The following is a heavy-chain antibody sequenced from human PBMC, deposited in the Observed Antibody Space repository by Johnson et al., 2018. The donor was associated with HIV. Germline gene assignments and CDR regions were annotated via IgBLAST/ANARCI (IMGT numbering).Heavy chain of an antibody. Sequence: QVQLVESGGGLVQPGGSLRLSCAASGFTFSSYWMSWVRQAPGKGLEWVAFIRYDGSNKYYADSVKGRFTISRDNSKNTLYLQMNSLRAEDTAVYYCARGYGVVIALLDAFDIWGQGTMVTVSS. V-gene: IGHV3-30*02. CDR2: IRYDGSNK. D-gene: IGHD2-21*01. J-gene: IGHJ3*02. CDR3: ARGYGVVIALLDAFDI. CDR1: GFTFSSYW.